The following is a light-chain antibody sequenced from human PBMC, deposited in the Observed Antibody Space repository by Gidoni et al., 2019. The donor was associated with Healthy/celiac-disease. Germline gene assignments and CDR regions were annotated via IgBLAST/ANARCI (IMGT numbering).Light chain of an antibody. J-gene: IGKJ5*01. Sequence: IVLTQSPATLSLSPGERATLSCGASQSVSSSYLAWYQQKPGLAPRLLIYDASSRATGIPDRFSGSWSGTDFTLTISRLEPEDFAVYYCQQYGSSPITFXQXTRLEIK. V-gene: IGKV3D-20*01. CDR1: QSVSSSY. CDR3: QQYGSSPIT. CDR2: DAS.